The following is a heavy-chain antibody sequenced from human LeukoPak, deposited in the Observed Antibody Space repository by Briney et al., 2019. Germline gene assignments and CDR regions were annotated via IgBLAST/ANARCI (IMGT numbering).Heavy chain of an antibody. V-gene: IGHV3-30*02. J-gene: IGHJ4*02. D-gene: IGHD5-12*01. Sequence: GGSLRLSCAASGFTFSSYGMHWVRQAPGKGLEWVAFIRYDGSKKFYADSVKGRFTISRDNSKNTLYLQMNSLRAEDTAVYYCATLPEAGVATNRFDYWGQGTLVTVSS. CDR2: IRYDGSKK. CDR1: GFTFSSYG. CDR3: ATLPEAGVATNRFDY.